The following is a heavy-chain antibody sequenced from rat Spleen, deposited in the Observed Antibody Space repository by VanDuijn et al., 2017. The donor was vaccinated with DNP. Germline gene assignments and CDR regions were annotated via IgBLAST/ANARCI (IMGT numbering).Heavy chain of an antibody. CDR3: ARRDYSGALGH. CDR2: ISTSGSRT. D-gene: IGHD1-1*01. Sequence: EVQLVESGGDLVQPGGSLKLSCVTSGFTFTNYGMAWVRQAPGKGLEWVATISTSGSRTYYPDSVKGRFTISRDNAKSSLYLQMNSLKSEDTATYYCARRDYSGALGHWGQGVMVTVSS. V-gene: IGHV5S13*01. J-gene: IGHJ2*01. CDR1: GFTFTNYG.